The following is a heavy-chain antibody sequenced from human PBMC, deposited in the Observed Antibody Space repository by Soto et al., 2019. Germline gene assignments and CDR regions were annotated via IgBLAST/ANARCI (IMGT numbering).Heavy chain of an antibody. V-gene: IGHV4-34*01. Sequence: SETLSLTCAVYGGSFSGYYWSWIRQPPGKGLEWIGEINHSGSTNYNPSLKSRVTIAVVTSNNHSSLKLSSVTAADTTVYYCARGSTNCSGGSCPNYYYYYGIDVWGQGTTDTVS. J-gene: IGHJ6*02. CDR3: ARGSTNCSGGSCPNYYYYYGIDV. CDR1: GGSFSGYY. D-gene: IGHD2-15*01. CDR2: INHSGST.